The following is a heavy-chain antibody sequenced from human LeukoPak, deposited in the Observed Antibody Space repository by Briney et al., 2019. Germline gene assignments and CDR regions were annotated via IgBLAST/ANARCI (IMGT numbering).Heavy chain of an antibody. V-gene: IGHV3-64*01. CDR2: ISSNGGST. CDR1: GFTFSSYA. J-gene: IGHJ4*02. Sequence: GGSLRLSCAASGFTFSSYAMHWVRQAPGKGLEYVSAISSNGGSTYYANSVKGRFTISRDNSKNTLYLQMGSLRAEDMAVYYCAKFGMGSSGWTFDYWGQGTLVTVSS. D-gene: IGHD6-19*01. CDR3: AKFGMGSSGWTFDY.